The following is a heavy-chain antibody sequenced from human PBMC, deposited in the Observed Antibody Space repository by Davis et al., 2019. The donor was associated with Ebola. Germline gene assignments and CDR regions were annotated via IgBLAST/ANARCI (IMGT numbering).Heavy chain of an antibody. V-gene: IGHV5-51*01. J-gene: IGHJ1*01. CDR3: VRQPRILIDH. CDR2: VYPGDSHV. Sequence: GASLKISCRGSGYSFATYWIGWVRHMPGKGLEWIGFVYPGDSHVRYSPSFQDQVIISADKSITTAYMQWSSLKASDTATYYCVRQPRILIDHLGPGTPVTVSS. D-gene: IGHD2-15*01. CDR1: GYSFATYW.